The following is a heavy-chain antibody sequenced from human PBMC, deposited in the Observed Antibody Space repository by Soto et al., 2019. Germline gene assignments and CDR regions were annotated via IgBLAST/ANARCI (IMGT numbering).Heavy chain of an antibody. J-gene: IGHJ3*01. CDR1: GFMFSSEA. CDR2: VSGGGGDT. Sequence: EVKLLESGGGLVQPGGALRLSCAASGFMFSSEAMTLVRQVPGKGLQWVALVSGGGGDTHYRDSVKGRFIISRDNSKNTVYLQMNSLRAEDTAVYHCAKTGVRSGLWEALDVWGQGAMVIVSS. V-gene: IGHV3-23*01. CDR3: AKTGVRSGLWEALDV. D-gene: IGHD3-16*01.